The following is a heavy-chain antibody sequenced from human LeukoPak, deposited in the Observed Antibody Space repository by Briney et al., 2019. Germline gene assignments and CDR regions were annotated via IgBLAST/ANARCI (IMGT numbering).Heavy chain of an antibody. CDR3: ARLLVLAATEGFEF. Sequence: PGGSLRLSCAASGFPFSSYTMHWVRRAPGKGLEWVTFISHDGTNQDYADSVKGRFTVSRDNSKNTLFLQMNSLRPEDTAVYYCARLLVLAATEGFEFWGQGTVVTVSS. J-gene: IGHJ4*02. V-gene: IGHV3-30-3*01. CDR1: GFPFSSYT. D-gene: IGHD2-15*01. CDR2: ISHDGTNQ.